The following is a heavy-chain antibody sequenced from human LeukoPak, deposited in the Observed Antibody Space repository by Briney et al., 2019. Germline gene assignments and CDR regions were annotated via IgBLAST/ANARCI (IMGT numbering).Heavy chain of an antibody. CDR2: ITSSGAYI. CDR1: GFTFSSYA. J-gene: IGHJ6*03. D-gene: IGHD1-26*01. V-gene: IGHV3-21*01. CDR3: ARDPYSGNYGNYYYYYMDV. Sequence: GGSLRLSCAASGFTFSSYAMNWVRQAPGKALEWVSSITSSGAYIFYADSVRGRFTISRDNAKDSLYLQMNSLRPEDTAVYYCARDPYSGNYGNYYYYYMDVWGKGTTVTISS.